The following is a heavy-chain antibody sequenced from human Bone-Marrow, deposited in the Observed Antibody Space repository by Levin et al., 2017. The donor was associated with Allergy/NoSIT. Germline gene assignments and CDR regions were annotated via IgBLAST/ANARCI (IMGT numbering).Heavy chain of an antibody. CDR1: GFTFNNYA. D-gene: IGHD4-11*01. J-gene: IGHJ4*02. V-gene: IGHV3-23*01. Sequence: PGGSLRLSCEVSGFTFNNYAMTWVRQAPGKGLEWVSAISGTATSTFYADSVKGRFTISRDSSKNTLYLQMNSLRAEDTGVYYCAKQAVTPTHFDYWGQGALVTVSS. CDR2: ISGTATST. CDR3: AKQAVTPTHFDY.